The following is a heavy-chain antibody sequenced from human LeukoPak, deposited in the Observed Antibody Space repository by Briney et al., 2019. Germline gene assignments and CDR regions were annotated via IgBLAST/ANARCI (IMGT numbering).Heavy chain of an antibody. V-gene: IGHV1-2*02. CDR2: SNPNTAGT. D-gene: IGHD4-11*01. CDR1: GYTFTGYY. J-gene: IGHJ6*03. Sequence: ASVKVSCTASGYTFTGYYFHWVRHAPGQGLEWMGWSNPNTAGTNYAQKFLGGVTLTWDTSISTADMELTRLTSDDTAVYYCATSAGDYRAGHYYYMGVWGKGTSVTVSS. CDR3: ATSAGDYRAGHYYYMGV.